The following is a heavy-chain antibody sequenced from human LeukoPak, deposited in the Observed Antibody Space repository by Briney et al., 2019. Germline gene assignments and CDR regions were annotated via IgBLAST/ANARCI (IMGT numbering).Heavy chain of an antibody. Sequence: GGSLRLSCVASGLTLSNSAMTWVRQAPGKGLEWVAFVSYDGGKKYYADSVKGRFTISRDNPKNTLYLQMNSLRAEDTAVYYCAKPAYCGGDCYSSPFQHWGQGTLVTVSS. CDR3: AKPAYCGGDCYSSPFQH. CDR1: GLTLSNSA. CDR2: VSYDGGKK. J-gene: IGHJ1*01. D-gene: IGHD2-21*02. V-gene: IGHV3-30*18.